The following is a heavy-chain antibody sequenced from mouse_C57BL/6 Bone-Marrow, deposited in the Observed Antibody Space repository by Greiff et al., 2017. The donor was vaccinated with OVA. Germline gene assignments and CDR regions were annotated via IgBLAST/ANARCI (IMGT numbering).Heavy chain of an antibody. CDR2: IWSGGST. Sequence: VKLVESGPGLVQPSQSLSITCTVSGFSLTSYGVHWVRQSPGKGLEWLGVIWSGGSTDYNAAFISRLSISKDNSKSQVFFKMNSLQADDTAIYYCARNTGYYYGSRWYFDVWGTGTTVTVSS. J-gene: IGHJ1*03. CDR1: GFSLTSYG. V-gene: IGHV2-2*01. D-gene: IGHD1-1*01. CDR3: ARNTGYYYGSRWYFDV.